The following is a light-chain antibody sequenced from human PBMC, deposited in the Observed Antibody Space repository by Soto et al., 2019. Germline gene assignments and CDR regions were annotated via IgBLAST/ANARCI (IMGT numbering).Light chain of an antibody. CDR1: RSVSSSY. J-gene: IGKJ2*01. CDR3: QQYGSSPPYT. V-gene: IGKV3-20*01. Sequence: EIVLTQSPGTLSLSPGERAILSCRASRSVSSSYLAWYQQKPGQAPRLLIYGASSRATSIPNRFSGSGSGTDFTLTISRLEPEDFAVYYCQQYGSSPPYTFGQGTKLEIK. CDR2: GAS.